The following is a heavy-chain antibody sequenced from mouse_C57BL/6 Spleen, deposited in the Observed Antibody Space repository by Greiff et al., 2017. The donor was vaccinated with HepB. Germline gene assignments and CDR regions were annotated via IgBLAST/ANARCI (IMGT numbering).Heavy chain of an antibody. CDR2: IDPSDSET. V-gene: IGHV1-52*01. CDR3: ARNDYYGSSYAWFAY. D-gene: IGHD1-1*01. CDR1: GYTFTSYW. J-gene: IGHJ3*01. Sequence: QVHVKQPGAELVRPGSSVKLSCKASGYTFTSYWMHWVKQRPIQGLEWIGNIDPSDSETHYNQKFKDKATLTVDKSSSTAYMQLSSLTSEDSAVYYCARNDYYGSSYAWFAYWGQGTLVTVSA.